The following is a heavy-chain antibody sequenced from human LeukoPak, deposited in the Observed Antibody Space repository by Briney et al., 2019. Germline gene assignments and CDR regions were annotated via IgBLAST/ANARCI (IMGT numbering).Heavy chain of an antibody. CDR3: AIREGVDYGDYHDY. Sequence: PSETLSLTCTVSGGSISSSSYYWGWIRQPPGKGLEWIGSIYYSGSTYYNPSLKSRVTISVDTSKNQFSLKLSSVTAADTAVYYCAIREGVDYGDYHDYWGQGTLVTVSS. D-gene: IGHD4-17*01. V-gene: IGHV4-39*07. CDR2: IYYSGST. J-gene: IGHJ4*02. CDR1: GGSISSSSYY.